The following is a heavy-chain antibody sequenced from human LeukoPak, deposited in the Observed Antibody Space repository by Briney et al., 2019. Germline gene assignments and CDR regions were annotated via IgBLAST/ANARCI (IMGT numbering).Heavy chain of an antibody. CDR3: CGSGYYYYGMDV. CDR2: ISYDGSNK. Sequence: GGSLRLSCAASGYTFSSYGMHWVRQAPGKGLEWVAVISYDGSNKYYADSVKGRFTISRDNSKNTLYLQMNSLRAEGTAVYYCCGSGYYYYGMDVWGQGTRSPSP. J-gene: IGHJ6*02. CDR1: GYTFSSYG. V-gene: IGHV3-30*03. D-gene: IGHD3-10*01.